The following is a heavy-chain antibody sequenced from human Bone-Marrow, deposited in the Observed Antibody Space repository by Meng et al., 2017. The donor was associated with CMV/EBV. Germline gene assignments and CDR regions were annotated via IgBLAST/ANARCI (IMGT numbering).Heavy chain of an antibody. D-gene: IGHD6-19*01. CDR2: ISGSGGST. CDR1: GFTFSSYA. J-gene: IGHJ4*02. CDR3: AKDSPYSSGWYWDY. Sequence: GESLKISCAASGFTFSSYAMSWVRQAPGKGLEWVSAISGSGGSTYYADSVKGRFTISRDNSKNTLYLQMNSLRAEDTAVYYCAKDSPYSSGWYWDYWGQGPLVTCCS. V-gene: IGHV3-23*01.